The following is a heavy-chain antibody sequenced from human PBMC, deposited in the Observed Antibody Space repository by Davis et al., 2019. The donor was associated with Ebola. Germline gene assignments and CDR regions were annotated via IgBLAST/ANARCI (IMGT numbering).Heavy chain of an antibody. J-gene: IGHJ4*02. CDR1: GGSVNSGSYF. CDR3: ARKGGSGELDY. Sequence: SETLSLTCTVSGGSVNSGSYFWTWIRQPPGKGLEWIGNIYYSGSTEYSPSLESRVSMSVHTSKNQFSLRLTSVTAADTALYYCARKGGSGELDYWGQGTLVIVSS. V-gene: IGHV4-61*01. CDR2: IYYSGST. D-gene: IGHD1-26*01.